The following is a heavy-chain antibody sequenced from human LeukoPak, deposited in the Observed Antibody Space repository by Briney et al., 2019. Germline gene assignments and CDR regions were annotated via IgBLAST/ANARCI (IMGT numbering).Heavy chain of an antibody. CDR2: IRSRTHDYAT. Sequence: GGSLRLSCAASGFTFSGSAMHWVRQASGKGLEWIGRIRSRTHDYATAYPESVKGRFTISRDDLKNTAYLQMNSLKTEDTAVYYCTRLTIDYGDYMDGFVIWGQGTMVTVSS. CDR3: TRLTIDYGDYMDGFVI. V-gene: IGHV3-73*01. CDR1: GFTFSGSA. D-gene: IGHD4-17*01. J-gene: IGHJ3*02.